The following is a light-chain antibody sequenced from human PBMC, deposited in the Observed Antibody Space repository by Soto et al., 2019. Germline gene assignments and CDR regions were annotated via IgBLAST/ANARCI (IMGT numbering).Light chain of an antibody. CDR3: QQYSNDRYT. CDR2: KAS. V-gene: IGKV1-5*03. Sequence: DIQMTQSPSTLSASVGDRVTITCRASQSISTWLAWYQQKPGKAPKILIYKASSLETGVPSRFSGSGSGTEFTLTISSLQPDDFATYYCQQYSNDRYTFGQGTKLAIK. J-gene: IGKJ2*01. CDR1: QSISTW.